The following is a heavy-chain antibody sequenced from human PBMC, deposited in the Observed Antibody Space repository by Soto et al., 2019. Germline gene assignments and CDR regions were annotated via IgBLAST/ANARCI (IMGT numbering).Heavy chain of an antibody. CDR1: GFTFSSYG. CDR2: ISYDGSNK. CDR3: AKDLPPYGDYDSGGMDV. D-gene: IGHD4-17*01. Sequence: GGSLRLSCAASGFTFSSYGMHWVRQAPGKGLEWVAVISYDGSNKYYADSVKGRFTISRDNSKNTLYLQMNSLRAEDTAVYYCAKDLPPYGDYDSGGMDVWGQGTTVTVSS. J-gene: IGHJ6*02. V-gene: IGHV3-30*18.